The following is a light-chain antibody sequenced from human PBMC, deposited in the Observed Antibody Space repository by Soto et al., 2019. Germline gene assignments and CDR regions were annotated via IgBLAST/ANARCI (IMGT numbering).Light chain of an antibody. V-gene: IGKV3-15*01. CDR2: DVS. J-gene: IGKJ5*01. CDR1: QSVNNN. CDR3: HQYKVWPAT. Sequence: EKVITQSPATLSVSPGARATLSCRASQSVNNNLAWYQQIPGRAPRLLIYDVSTRATGIPARFSGSGSETEFTLSISSLQSEDFGIYFCHQYKVWPATFGQGKRLEIK.